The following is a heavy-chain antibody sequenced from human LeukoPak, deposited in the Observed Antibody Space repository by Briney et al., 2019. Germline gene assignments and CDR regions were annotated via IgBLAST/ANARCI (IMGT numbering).Heavy chain of an antibody. D-gene: IGHD3-3*01. Sequence: SETLSLTCTVSGVSISSSNYYWGWIRQPPGKGLEWIGSIHHSGRTYYNPSLKSRVTISVDTSKNQFSLKLSSVTAADTAVYYCARDHLANLASRLFDPWGQGTLVTVSS. CDR1: GVSISSSNYY. J-gene: IGHJ5*02. CDR2: IHHSGRT. CDR3: ARDHLANLASRLFDP. V-gene: IGHV4-39*07.